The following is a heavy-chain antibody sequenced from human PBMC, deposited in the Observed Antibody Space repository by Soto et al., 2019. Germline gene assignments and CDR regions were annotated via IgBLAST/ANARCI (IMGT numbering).Heavy chain of an antibody. D-gene: IGHD3-22*01. CDR1: GFTFSSYA. J-gene: IGHJ5*02. CDR3: AKVGGLVEVDFHLPVNWFDP. CDR2: ISGSGGST. Sequence: GSLRLSCAASGFTFSSYAMSWVRQAPGKGLEWVSAISGSGGSTYYADSVKGRFTISRDNSKNTLYLQMNSLRAEDTAVYYCAKVGGLVEVDFHLPVNWFDPWGQGTLVTVSS. V-gene: IGHV3-23*01.